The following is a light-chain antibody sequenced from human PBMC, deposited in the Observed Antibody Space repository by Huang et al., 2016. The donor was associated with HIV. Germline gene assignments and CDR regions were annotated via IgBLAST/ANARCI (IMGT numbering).Light chain of an antibody. V-gene: IGKV3-11*01. J-gene: IGKJ5*01. CDR2: DAS. CDR1: QSVNIY. Sequence: EIVLTQSPATLSLSPGERATLSCRASQSVNIYLAWYQQMPGQAPRLLIYDASNRATGIPARFSGSGSGTDFTLTISSLEPEDFAVYYCQQRIDWPITFGQGTRLEIK. CDR3: QQRIDWPIT.